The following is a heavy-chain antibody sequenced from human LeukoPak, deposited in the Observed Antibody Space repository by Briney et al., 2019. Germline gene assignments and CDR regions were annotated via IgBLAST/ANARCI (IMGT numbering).Heavy chain of an antibody. Sequence: PGGSLRLSCAASGFTVSSNYMSWVRQAPGKGLEWVSVIHSDGSTFYADSVKGRFTISRDNSKNTLYLQMNSLRAEDTAVYYCARERGYTYGTSLYYFDYWGRGTLVTVSS. J-gene: IGHJ4*02. CDR3: ARERGYTYGTSLYYFDY. CDR1: GFTVSSNY. CDR2: IHSDGST. V-gene: IGHV3-53*01. D-gene: IGHD5-18*01.